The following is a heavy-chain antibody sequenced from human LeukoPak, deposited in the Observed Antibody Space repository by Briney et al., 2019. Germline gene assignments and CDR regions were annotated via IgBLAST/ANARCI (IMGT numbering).Heavy chain of an antibody. CDR3: AKDHESRGYFHY. Sequence: GSLRLSCAGSGFTFSSYAMSWVRQAPGKGLEWVSGISGSGSSTNYADSVKGRFTISRDNSKNTLCLEMNSLRPEDTAVYYCAKDHESRGYFHYWGQGTLVTVSS. D-gene: IGHD3-22*01. V-gene: IGHV3-23*01. J-gene: IGHJ4*02. CDR2: ISGSGSST. CDR1: GFTFSSYA.